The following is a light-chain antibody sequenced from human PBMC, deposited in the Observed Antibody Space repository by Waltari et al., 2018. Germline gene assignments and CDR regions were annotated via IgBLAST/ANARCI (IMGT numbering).Light chain of an antibody. CDR1: SSDVGGYNY. V-gene: IGLV2-14*01. Sequence: QSALTQPASVSGPPGQSITISCTGTSSDVGGYNYVSWYQQHPGKAPKLMIYEVSNRPFGVSNRFSGSKSGNTASLTISGLQAEDEADYYCSSYTSSSPWVFGGGTKLTVL. J-gene: IGLJ3*02. CDR3: SSYTSSSPWV. CDR2: EVS.